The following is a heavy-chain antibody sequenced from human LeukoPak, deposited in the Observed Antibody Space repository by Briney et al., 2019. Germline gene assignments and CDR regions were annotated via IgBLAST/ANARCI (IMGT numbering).Heavy chain of an antibody. CDR3: ARVSPSGVWDV. Sequence: SQTLSLTCTVSGGSISSSSYYWSWIRQPAGRGLEWIGRIYTSGSTNYNPSLNSRVTISIDKSKNQFSLSLSSVTAADTAVYYCARVSPSGVWDVWGQGTTVTVSS. V-gene: IGHV4-61*02. CDR2: IYTSGST. CDR1: GGSISSSSYY. D-gene: IGHD3-10*01. J-gene: IGHJ6*02.